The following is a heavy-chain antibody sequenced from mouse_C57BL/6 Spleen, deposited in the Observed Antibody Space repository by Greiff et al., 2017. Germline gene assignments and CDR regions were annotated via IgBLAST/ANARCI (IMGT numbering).Heavy chain of an antibody. Sequence: QVQLQQSGAELVRPGASVTLSCKASGYTFTDYEMHWVKQTPVHGLEWIGAIDPETGGTAYNQKFKGKAILTADKSSSTAYMELRSLTSEDSAVYYCLITTVVATTDYFDYWGQGTTLTVSS. J-gene: IGHJ2*01. CDR2: IDPETGGT. D-gene: IGHD1-1*01. CDR3: LITTVVATTDYFDY. CDR1: GYTFTDYE. V-gene: IGHV1-15*01.